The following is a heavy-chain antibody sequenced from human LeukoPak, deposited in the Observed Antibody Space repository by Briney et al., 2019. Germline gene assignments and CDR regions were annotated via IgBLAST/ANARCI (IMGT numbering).Heavy chain of an antibody. V-gene: IGHV3-53*01. Sequence: GGSLRLSCAASGFTVSSNYMSWVRQAPGKGLEWVSVIYSGGSTYYADSVKGRFTISRDNSKNTLYLQMYSLRAEDTAVYYCASSTIFGTFDYWGQGTLVTVSS. CDR3: ASSTIFGTFDY. D-gene: IGHD3-3*01. CDR1: GFTVSSNY. J-gene: IGHJ4*02. CDR2: IYSGGST.